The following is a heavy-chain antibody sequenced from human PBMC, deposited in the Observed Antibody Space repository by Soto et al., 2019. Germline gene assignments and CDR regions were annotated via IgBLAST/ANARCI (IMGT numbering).Heavy chain of an antibody. CDR2: ISSSSSYI. Sequence: GGSLRLSCAASGFTFSSYSMNWVRQAPGKGLEWVSSISSSSSYIYYADSVKGRFTISRDNAKNSLYLQMNSLRAEDTAVYYCARDKSSSARGWFDPWGQGTLVTVS. CDR3: ARDKSSSARGWFDP. J-gene: IGHJ5*02. D-gene: IGHD6-6*01. V-gene: IGHV3-21*01. CDR1: GFTFSSYS.